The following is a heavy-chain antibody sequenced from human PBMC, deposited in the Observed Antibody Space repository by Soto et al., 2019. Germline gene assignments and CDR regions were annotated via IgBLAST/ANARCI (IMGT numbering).Heavy chain of an antibody. CDR3: AGPNRGLFRRGMDV. CDR2: ISSSSSYI. CDR1: GFTFSSYS. V-gene: IGHV3-21*01. Sequence: EVQLVESGGGLVKPGGSLRLSCAASGFTFSSYSMNWVRQAPGKGLEWVSSISSSSSYIYYADSVTGRFTISRANAKDSLYLQMNSLRAEDTAVYYCAGPNRGLFRRGMDVWGQGTTVTVSS. D-gene: IGHD3-10*01. J-gene: IGHJ6*02.